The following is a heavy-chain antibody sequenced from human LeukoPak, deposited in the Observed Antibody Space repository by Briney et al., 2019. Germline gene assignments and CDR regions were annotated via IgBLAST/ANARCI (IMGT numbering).Heavy chain of an antibody. D-gene: IGHD6-13*01. CDR3: ARDAAAEGWFDP. CDR1: GGSISSYY. J-gene: IGHJ5*02. V-gene: IGHV4-59*01. Sequence: PSETLSLTCTVSGGSISSYYWSWIRQPPGKGLEWIGYIYYSGSTNYNPSLKSRVTISVDTSKNQFSLKLSSVTAADTAVYYCARDAAAEGWFDPWGQGTLVTVSS. CDR2: IYYSGST.